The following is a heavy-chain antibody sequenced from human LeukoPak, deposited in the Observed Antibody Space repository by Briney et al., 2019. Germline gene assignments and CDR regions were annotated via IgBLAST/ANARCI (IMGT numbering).Heavy chain of an antibody. CDR1: GFTFSSYS. CDR2: ISSSSSYI. Sequence: GGSLRLPCAASGFTFSSYSMNWVRQAPGKGLEWVSSISSSSSYIYYADSVKGRFTISRDNAKNSLYLQMNSLRAEDTAVYYCAREAGSGSYYDYWGQGTLVTVSS. J-gene: IGHJ4*02. D-gene: IGHD3-10*01. V-gene: IGHV3-21*01. CDR3: AREAGSGSYYDY.